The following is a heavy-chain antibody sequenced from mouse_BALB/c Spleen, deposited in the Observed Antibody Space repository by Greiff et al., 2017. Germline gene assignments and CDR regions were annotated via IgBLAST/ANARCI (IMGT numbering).Heavy chain of an antibody. J-gene: IGHJ2*01. CDR2: ISSGGSYT. CDR1: GFTFSSYT. D-gene: IGHD1-2*01. CDR3: ARQGYGYVDYFDY. V-gene: IGHV5-6-4*01. Sequence: EVNVVESGGGLVKPGGSLKLSCAASGFTFSSYTMSWVRQTPEKRLEWVATISSGGSYTYYPDSVKGRFTISRDNAKNTLYLQMSSLKSEDTAMYYCARQGYGYVDYFDYWGQGTTLTVSS.